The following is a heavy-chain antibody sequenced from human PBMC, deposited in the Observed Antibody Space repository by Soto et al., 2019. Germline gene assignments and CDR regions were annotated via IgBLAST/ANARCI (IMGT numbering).Heavy chain of an antibody. CDR1: GFTFSSDA. CDR3: AKFPYISACHFAS. CDR2: ISNSGGST. V-gene: IGHV3-23*01. J-gene: IGHJ4*02. Sequence: GSLRLSCAASGFTFSSDALRWVRQAPGKGMERVSVISNSGGSTYYADSVKGRFTISRDNSKNTLYLQMSSLRAVDTAIYNCAKFPYISACHFASCGQGTLVTVSS. D-gene: IGHD6-25*01.